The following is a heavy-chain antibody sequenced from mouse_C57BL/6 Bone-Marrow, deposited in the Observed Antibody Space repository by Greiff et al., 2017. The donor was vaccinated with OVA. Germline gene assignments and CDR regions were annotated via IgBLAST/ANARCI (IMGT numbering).Heavy chain of an antibody. CDR1: GFSLTSYA. J-gene: IGHJ4*01. V-gene: IGHV2-9-1*01. Sequence: VKLMESGPGLVAPSQSLSITCTVSGFSLTSYAISWVRQPPGKGLEWLGVIWTGGGTNYNSALKSRLSISKDKSKSQFFLKMNSLKTDDTARYYCARNDDGYYAMDYWGQGTSVTVSS. CDR3: ARNDDGYYAMDY. CDR2: IWTGGGT. D-gene: IGHD2-3*01.